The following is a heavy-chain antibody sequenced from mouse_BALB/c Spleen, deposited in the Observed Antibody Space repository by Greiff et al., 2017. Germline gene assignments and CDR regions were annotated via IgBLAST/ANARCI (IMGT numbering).Heavy chain of an antibody. CDR2: ISSGGST. Sequence: EVKLMESGGGLVKPGGSLKLSCAASGFTFSSYAMSWVRQTPEKRLEWVASISSGGSTYYPDSVKGRFTISRDNARNILYLQMSSLRSEDTAIYYCARSDGDLYYFDYWGQGTTLTVSS. V-gene: IGHV5-6-5*01. J-gene: IGHJ2*01. D-gene: IGHD2-13*01. CDR1: GFTFSSYA. CDR3: ARSDGDLYYFDY.